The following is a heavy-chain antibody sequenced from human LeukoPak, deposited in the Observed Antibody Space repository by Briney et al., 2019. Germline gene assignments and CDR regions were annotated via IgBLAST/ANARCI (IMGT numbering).Heavy chain of an antibody. CDR2: INHSGST. Sequence: PSETLSLTCAVYGGSFSGYYWSWIRQPPGEGLEWIGEINHSGSTNYNPSLKSRVTISVDTSKNQFSLKLSSVTAADTAVYYCARPDSSGYIGYWGQGTLVTVSS. J-gene: IGHJ4*02. V-gene: IGHV4-34*01. CDR1: GGSFSGYY. CDR3: ARPDSSGYIGY. D-gene: IGHD3-22*01.